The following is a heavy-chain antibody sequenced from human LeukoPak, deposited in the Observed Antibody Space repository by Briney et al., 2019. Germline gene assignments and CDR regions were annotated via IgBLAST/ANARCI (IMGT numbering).Heavy chain of an antibody. CDR1: GGTFSSYA. CDR3: ARDRQDILTGYYPF. CDR2: IIPIFGTA. V-gene: IGHV1-69*13. D-gene: IGHD3-9*01. J-gene: IGHJ4*02. Sequence: GASVKVSCKASGGTFSSYAISWVRQAPGQGLEWMGGIIPIFGTANYAQKFQGRVTVTADESTSTAYMELSSLRSEDTAVYYCARDRQDILTGYYPFWGQGTLVTVSS.